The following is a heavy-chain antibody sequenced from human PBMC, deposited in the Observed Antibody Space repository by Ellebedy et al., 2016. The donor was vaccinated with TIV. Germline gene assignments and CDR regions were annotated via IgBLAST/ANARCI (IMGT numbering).Heavy chain of an antibody. V-gene: IGHV3-74*01. Sequence: GESLKISCAASGFTFSSYWMHWVRQAPGKGLVWVSRINSDGSSTSYADSVKGRFTISRDNAKNTLYLQMNALTGEDAAVYYCTRDRRGFLDYWGQGTPVIVSS. CDR2: INSDGSST. CDR1: GFTFSSYW. CDR3: TRDRRGFLDY. J-gene: IGHJ4*02.